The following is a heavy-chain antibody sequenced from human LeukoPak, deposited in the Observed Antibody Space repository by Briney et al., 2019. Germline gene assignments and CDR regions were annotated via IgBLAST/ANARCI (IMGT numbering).Heavy chain of an antibody. J-gene: IGHJ6*02. D-gene: IGHD2-2*02. CDR2: MNPNSGRS. Sequence: ASVTVSCKASGYDFITFDINWVRQAPGQRLEWVGWMNPNSGRSGLAQKFQGTVTMTRDTSINTAYMEVRNLRFEDSAVYYCTRDHTSYYTMDVWGQGTAVTVSS. CDR3: TRDHTSYYTMDV. V-gene: IGHV1-8*01. CDR1: GYDFITFD.